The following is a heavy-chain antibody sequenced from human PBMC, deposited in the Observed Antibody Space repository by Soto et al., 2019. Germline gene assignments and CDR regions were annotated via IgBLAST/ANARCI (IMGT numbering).Heavy chain of an antibody. CDR2: ISAYNGNT. Sequence: ASVKVCCKASGYTFTSYGISWVRQAPGQGLEWMGWISAYNGNTNYAQKLQGRVTMTTDTSTSTAYMELRSLRSDDTAVYYCARGGTPPKYSSGWLIDYWGQGTLVTVSS. V-gene: IGHV1-18*01. D-gene: IGHD6-19*01. CDR1: GYTFTSYG. J-gene: IGHJ4*02. CDR3: ARGGTPPKYSSGWLIDY.